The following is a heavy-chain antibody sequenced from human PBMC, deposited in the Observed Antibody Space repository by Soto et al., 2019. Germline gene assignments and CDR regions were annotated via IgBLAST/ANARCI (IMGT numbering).Heavy chain of an antibody. D-gene: IGHD1-1*01. V-gene: IGHV1-18*01. Sequence: ASVKVSCKASGYTFTSYGISWVRQAPGQGHEWMGWFSPYNGNTNSAQKFQGRVTMTEDTSTDTAYMELSSLRSEDTDVYYCATYSTGLGSFNWFDPWGQGTLVTVSS. CDR2: FSPYNGNT. J-gene: IGHJ5*02. CDR1: GYTFTSYG. CDR3: ATYSTGLGSFNWFDP.